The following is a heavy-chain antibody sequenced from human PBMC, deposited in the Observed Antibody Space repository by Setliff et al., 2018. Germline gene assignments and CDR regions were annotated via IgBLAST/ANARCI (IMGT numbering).Heavy chain of an antibody. J-gene: IGHJ4*02. CDR2: ISGHNNKT. Sequence: ASVNVSCKTSGYTFAAYGITWVRQAPGQGLEWMGWISGHNNKTKYAQKVQGRVTMTTDKSTSTVYMELNSLTSDDTAAYYCARAGLAAAGRKGVFDHWGQGTLVTSPQ. CDR3: ARAGLAAAGRKGVFDH. CDR1: GYTFAAYG. V-gene: IGHV1-18*01. D-gene: IGHD6-25*01.